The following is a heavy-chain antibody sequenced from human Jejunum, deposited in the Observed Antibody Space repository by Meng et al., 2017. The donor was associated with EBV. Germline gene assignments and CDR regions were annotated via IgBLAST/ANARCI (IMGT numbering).Heavy chain of an antibody. Sequence: LGAGGGLDRRGGSRDSSCEVSGFTFSSSAMSWVRQAPGKGLEWVSAISGNAGSTYYADSVKGRFTISRDTSNNTLYLQMNSLRAEDTAIYYCAKLLKYWGQGTLVTVSS. CDR3: AKLLKY. V-gene: IGHV3-23*01. J-gene: IGHJ4*02. CDR1: GFTFSSSA. CDR2: ISGNAGST.